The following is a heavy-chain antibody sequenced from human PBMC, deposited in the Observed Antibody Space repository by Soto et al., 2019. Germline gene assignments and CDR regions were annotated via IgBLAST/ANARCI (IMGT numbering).Heavy chain of an antibody. Sequence: SETLSLTCTVSGASITGSFFWSWIRQPAGKGLEWIGRFSLSGTTNYNPSLRSRVTMSADVSKNQFSLRLTSVTAADAALYYCARGMTPPGAPAWYYFDSWGQGTLVTVSS. V-gene: IGHV4-4*07. CDR3: ARGMTPPGAPAWYYFDS. D-gene: IGHD2-8*02. CDR1: GASITGSFF. CDR2: FSLSGTT. J-gene: IGHJ4*02.